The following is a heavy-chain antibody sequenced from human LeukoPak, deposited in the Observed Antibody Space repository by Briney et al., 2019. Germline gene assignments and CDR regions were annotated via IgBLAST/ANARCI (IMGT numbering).Heavy chain of an antibody. CDR1: GYTFTGYY. D-gene: IGHD3/OR15-3a*01. Sequence: ASVKVSCKASGYTFTGYYMHWVRQAPGQGLEWMVRINPNSGGTNYAQKFQGRVTMTRDTSISTAYMELSRLRSDDTAVYYCARVRRGTDHDAFDIWGQGTMVTVSS. V-gene: IGHV1-2*06. CDR3: ARVRRGTDHDAFDI. J-gene: IGHJ3*02. CDR2: INPNSGGT.